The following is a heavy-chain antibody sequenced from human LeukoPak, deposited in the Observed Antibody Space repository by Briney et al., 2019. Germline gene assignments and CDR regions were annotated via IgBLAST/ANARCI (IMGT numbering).Heavy chain of an antibody. D-gene: IGHD1-26*01. CDR1: GGSISSYY. V-gene: IGHV4-59*01. CDR2: IYYSGYT. CDR3: ARDRVGATPYYYYYMDV. Sequence: SETLSLTCTVSGGSISSYYWSWIRQPPGKGLEWIGYIYYSGYTNYNPSLKSRVTISVDTSKNQFSLKLSSVTAADTAVYYCARDRVGATPYYYYYMDVWGKGTTVTVSS. J-gene: IGHJ6*03.